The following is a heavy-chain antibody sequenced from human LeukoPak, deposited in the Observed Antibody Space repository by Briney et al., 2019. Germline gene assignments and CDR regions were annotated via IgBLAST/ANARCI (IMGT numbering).Heavy chain of an antibody. CDR1: GGSISGYS. CDR2: FHNSRTT. V-gene: IGHV4-59*01. CDR3: ARGHLGLSP. Sequence: PETLSLTCTVSGGSISGYSWTWIRQPPGQGLEWIGYFHNSRTTSYNPSLTGRVIISVDTAMDQISLKLNSVTAADTAVYYCARGHLGLSPWGQGTLVTVSS. D-gene: IGHD3-10*01. J-gene: IGHJ5*02.